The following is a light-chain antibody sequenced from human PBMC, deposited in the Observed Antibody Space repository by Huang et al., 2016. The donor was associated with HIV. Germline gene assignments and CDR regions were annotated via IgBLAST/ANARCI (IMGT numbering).Light chain of an antibody. Sequence: EIVMTQSPATLSVSPGERATLSCRAGQSVSSNLAWYQQKSGQSPRLLIYNTTTRATGAPARFSGSGSGTEFTLTISSLQSEDFAVYYCQQYNNWPRTFGQGTKVDIK. CDR1: QSVSSN. V-gene: IGKV3-15*01. CDR2: NTT. CDR3: QQYNNWPRT. J-gene: IGKJ1*01.